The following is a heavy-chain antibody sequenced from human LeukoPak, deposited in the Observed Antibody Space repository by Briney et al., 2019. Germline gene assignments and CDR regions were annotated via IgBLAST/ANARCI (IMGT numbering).Heavy chain of an antibody. CDR1: GGSISSGDYY. J-gene: IGHJ4*02. D-gene: IGHD1-26*01. CDR2: IYYTAGS. CDR3: GRGLRYSESYVVEY. Sequence: PSQTLSLTCTVSGGSISSGDYYWSWIRQPPGEGLEWIGYIYYTAGSYYNSSLKSRVTMSIDASTNQFSLKLNSVTAADTAVYHCGRGLRYSESYVVEYWGLGTLVTVSS. V-gene: IGHV4-30-4*01.